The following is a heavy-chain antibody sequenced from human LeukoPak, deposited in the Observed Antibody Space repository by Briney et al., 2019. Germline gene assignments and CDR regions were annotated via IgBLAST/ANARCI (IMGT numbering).Heavy chain of an antibody. Sequence: SPSETLSLTCTVSGGSIRSYYWSWIRQPPGKGLEWIGYIYYRGSTNYNPSLKSRVTISVDTSKNQFSLRLNSVTAADTAVYYCARERLNAFDIWGQGTTVIVSS. V-gene: IGHV4-59*01. CDR2: IYYRGST. CDR1: GGSIRSYY. J-gene: IGHJ3*02. CDR3: ARERLNAFDI. D-gene: IGHD2-21*02.